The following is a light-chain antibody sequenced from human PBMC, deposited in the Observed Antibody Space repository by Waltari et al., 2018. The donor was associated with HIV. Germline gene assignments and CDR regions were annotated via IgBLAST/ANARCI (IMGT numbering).Light chain of an antibody. Sequence: DIQMTQSPSSLSASVGDRVTITCRASQTISSYLNLYQQKPGKAPMLLIYGASTLHSAVPSRFSGSGSGTDFTLTISSLQPEDFATYYCQQSYSTPRTFGQGTKLEIK. J-gene: IGKJ2*01. CDR1: QTISSY. CDR3: QQSYSTPRT. V-gene: IGKV1-39*01. CDR2: GAS.